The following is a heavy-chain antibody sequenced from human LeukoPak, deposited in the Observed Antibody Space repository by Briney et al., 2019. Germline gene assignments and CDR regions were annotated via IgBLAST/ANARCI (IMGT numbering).Heavy chain of an antibody. D-gene: IGHD1-26*01. CDR1: AGSISSGSYY. CDR2: IYTSGST. CDR3: ARDSPTSYFDY. Sequence: SQTLSLTCTVSAGSISSGSYYWSWLRQPAGKGLEWIWRIYTSGSTNYNPSLKSRVTISVDTSKNQFSLKLSSVTAADTAVYYCARDSPTSYFDYWGQGTLVTVSS. J-gene: IGHJ4*02. V-gene: IGHV4-61*02.